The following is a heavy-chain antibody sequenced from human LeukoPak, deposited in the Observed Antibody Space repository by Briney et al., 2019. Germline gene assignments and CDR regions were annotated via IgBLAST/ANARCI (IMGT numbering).Heavy chain of an antibody. V-gene: IGHV3-7*01. Sequence: QPGGSLRLSCAASGFTFSSYWMSWVRQAPGKGLEWVANIKQDGSESYYVDSVKGRFTISRDNAKNSLYLQMNSLRVEDTAVYYCATGKSVAAADTGFLFDCWGQGTLVTVSS. CDR3: ATGKSVAAADTGFLFDC. CDR1: GFTFSSYW. J-gene: IGHJ4*02. D-gene: IGHD6-13*01. CDR2: IKQDGSES.